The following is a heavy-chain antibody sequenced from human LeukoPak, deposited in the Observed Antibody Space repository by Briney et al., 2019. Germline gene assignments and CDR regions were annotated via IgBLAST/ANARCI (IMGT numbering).Heavy chain of an antibody. Sequence: GGSLRLSCAASGFTFSSYAMHWVRQAPGKGLEWVAVISYDGSNKYYADSVKGRFTISRDNSKNTLYLQMNSLRAEDTAVYYCASGPYGSGSSYSLDYWGQGTLVTVSS. CDR3: ASGPYGSGSSYSLDY. J-gene: IGHJ4*02. CDR1: GFTFSSYA. CDR2: ISYDGSNK. V-gene: IGHV3-30*04. D-gene: IGHD3-10*01.